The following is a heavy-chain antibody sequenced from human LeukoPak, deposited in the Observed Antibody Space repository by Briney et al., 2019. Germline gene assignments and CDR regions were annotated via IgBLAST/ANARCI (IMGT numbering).Heavy chain of an antibody. CDR1: GGSISSYY. D-gene: IGHD2-15*01. V-gene: IGHV4-59*01. CDR2: IYCSGST. Sequence: SETLSLTCTVSGGSISSYYWSWIRQPPGKGLEWIGYIYCSGSTNYNPSLKSRVTISVDTSKNQFSLKLSSVTAADTAVYYCARGGYCSGGSCYPSEFDPWGQGTLVTVSS. CDR3: ARGGYCSGGSCYPSEFDP. J-gene: IGHJ5*02.